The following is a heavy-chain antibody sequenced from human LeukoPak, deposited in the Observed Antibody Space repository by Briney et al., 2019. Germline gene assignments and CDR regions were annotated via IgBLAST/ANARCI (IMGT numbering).Heavy chain of an antibody. J-gene: IGHJ6*03. Sequence: SETLSLTCAVYGGSFSGYYWSWIRQPPGKGLEWIGEINHSGSTNYNPSLKSRVTISVDTSKNQFSLKLSSVTTADTAVYYCARGVLMVYASNYYYYMDVWGKGTTVTVSS. CDR3: ARGVLMVYASNYYYYMDV. CDR1: GGSFSGYY. D-gene: IGHD2-8*01. CDR2: INHSGST. V-gene: IGHV4-34*01.